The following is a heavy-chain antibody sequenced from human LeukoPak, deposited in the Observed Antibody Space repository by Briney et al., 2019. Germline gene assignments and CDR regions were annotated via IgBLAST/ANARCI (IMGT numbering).Heavy chain of an antibody. CDR2: ISSSSSTI. Sequence: PGGSLRLSCAASGFTFSSYSMNWVRQAPGKGLEWVSYISSSSSTIYYADSVKGRFTISRDNAKNSLYLQMNSLRDEDTAVYYCASAYGSGSYQPNFDYWGQGTLVTVSS. CDR1: GFTFSSYS. D-gene: IGHD3-10*01. CDR3: ASAYGSGSYQPNFDY. J-gene: IGHJ4*02. V-gene: IGHV3-48*02.